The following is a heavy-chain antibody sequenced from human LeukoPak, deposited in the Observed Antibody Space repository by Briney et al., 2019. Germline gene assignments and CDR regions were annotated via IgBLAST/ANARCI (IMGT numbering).Heavy chain of an antibody. CDR2: ISGSGGST. J-gene: IGHJ4*02. CDR3: AKDLVVRGVIRVFDY. CDR1: GFTFSSYA. Sequence: GGSLRLSCAASGFTFSSYAMSWVRQAPGKGLEWVSAISGSGGSTYYADSVKGRFTISRDNSKDTLYLQMNSLRAEDTAVYYCAKDLVVRGVIRVFDYWGQGTLVTVSS. D-gene: IGHD3-10*01. V-gene: IGHV3-23*01.